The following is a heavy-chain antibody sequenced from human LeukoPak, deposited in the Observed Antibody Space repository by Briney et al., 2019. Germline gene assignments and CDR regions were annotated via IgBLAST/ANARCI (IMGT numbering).Heavy chain of an antibody. V-gene: IGHV3-30*02. CDR1: GFTFSSYG. CDR2: IRYDGSKK. J-gene: IGHJ4*02. CDR3: AKESTHYGGGYFDY. Sequence: GGSLRLSCAASGFTFSSYGMHWVRQAPGKGLEWVAFIRYDGSKKYYADSVKGRFTISRDNSKNTLYLQMNSLRAEDTAVYYCAKESTHYGGGYFDYWGQGTLVTVSS. D-gene: IGHD4-17*01.